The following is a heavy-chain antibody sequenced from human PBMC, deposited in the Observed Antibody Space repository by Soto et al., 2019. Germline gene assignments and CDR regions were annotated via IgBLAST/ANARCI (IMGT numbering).Heavy chain of an antibody. CDR2: ISGNGATT. V-gene: IGHV3-23*01. J-gene: IGHJ4*02. D-gene: IGHD6-19*01. CDR1: GVAFSFYS. Sequence: EVALLESGGGLVQPGGSLRLSCEVSGVAFSFYSMSWVRQAPGKGLEWVASISGNGATTYYAASGKGRFTFSRDNSKNTVHLQMNSLRGEDTAVYYCAKDRGGFTSGWESFDFWGQGTLVTVST. CDR3: AKDRGGFTSGWESFDF.